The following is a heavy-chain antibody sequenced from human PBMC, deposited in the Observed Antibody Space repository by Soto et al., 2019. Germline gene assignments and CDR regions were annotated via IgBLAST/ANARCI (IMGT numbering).Heavy chain of an antibody. D-gene: IGHD6-6*01. CDR2: INPNSGGT. CDR1: GYTFTGYY. V-gene: IGHV1-2*04. Sequence: ASVKVSCKASGYTFTGYYMHWVRQAPGQGLEWMGWINPNSGGTNYAQKFQGWVTMTRDTSISTAYMELSRLRSDDTAVYYCARDYSSSSGNAFDIWGQGTMVTVS. J-gene: IGHJ3*02. CDR3: ARDYSSSSGNAFDI.